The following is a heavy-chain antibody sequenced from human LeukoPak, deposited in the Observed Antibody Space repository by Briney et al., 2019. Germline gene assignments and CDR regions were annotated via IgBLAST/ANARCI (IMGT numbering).Heavy chain of an antibody. Sequence: QTLSLTCAISGDSVSSHSAAWNWIRQSPSRGLEWLGRTYSRSKLYNDYAVSVKSRITIKPDTSKNQFSLQLNSVTPEDTAVYYCARGTSSGWYYSFDYWGQGTLVTVSS. J-gene: IGHJ4*02. CDR3: ARGTSSGWYYSFDY. V-gene: IGHV6-1*01. CDR1: GDSVSSHSAA. D-gene: IGHD6-19*01. CDR2: TYSRSKLYN.